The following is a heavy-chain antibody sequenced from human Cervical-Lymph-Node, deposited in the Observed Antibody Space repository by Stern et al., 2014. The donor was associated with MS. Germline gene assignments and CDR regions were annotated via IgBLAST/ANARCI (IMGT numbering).Heavy chain of an antibody. J-gene: IGHJ3*02. D-gene: IGHD3-3*01. CDR2: MRPKTGKK. CDR3: TRERVAAPAFDI. CDR1: GYTFSSGSYE. V-gene: IGHV1-8*01. Sequence: QEQLVQSGADVKQPGASVTVYCQASGYTFSSGSYEINWVRQATGQGLEWMGWMRPKTGKKAYAQEFPGRVIMTRNTSISTAYMELSSLGFEDTAVYYCTRERVAAPAFDIWGQGTMVTVSS.